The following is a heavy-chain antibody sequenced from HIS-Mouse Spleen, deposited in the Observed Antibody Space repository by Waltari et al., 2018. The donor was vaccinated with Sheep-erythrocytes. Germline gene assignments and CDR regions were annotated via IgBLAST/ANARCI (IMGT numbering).Heavy chain of an antibody. CDR1: GFTFSSYS. Sequence: EVQLVESGGGLVKPGGSLRLSCAASGFTFSSYSMNWVRQAPGKGMEWVSSIRSSSSYIDYADPGKGRFTISRDNAKNSLYLQMNSLRAEDTAVYYCARDRSNYFDYWGQGTLVTVSS. CDR3: ARDRSNYFDY. V-gene: IGHV3-21*01. D-gene: IGHD3-10*01. CDR2: IRSSSSYI. J-gene: IGHJ4*02.